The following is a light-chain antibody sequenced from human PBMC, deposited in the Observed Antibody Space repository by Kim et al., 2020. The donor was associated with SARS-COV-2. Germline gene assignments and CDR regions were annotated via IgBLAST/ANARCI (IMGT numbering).Light chain of an antibody. CDR2: DVS. CDR3: CSYAGSYV. V-gene: IGLV2-11*01. CDR1: SSDGDGYNY. Sequence: SPGQSATISCTGTSSDGDGYNYVSWYQQHPGKAPKLMIYDVSKRPSGVPDRFSGSKSGNTASLTISGLQAEDEADYYCCSYAGSYVFGTGTKVTVL. J-gene: IGLJ1*01.